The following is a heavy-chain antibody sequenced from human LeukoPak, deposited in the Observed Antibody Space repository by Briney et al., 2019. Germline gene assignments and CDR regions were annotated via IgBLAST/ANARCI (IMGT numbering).Heavy chain of an antibody. V-gene: IGHV3-30*02. J-gene: IGHJ4*02. CDR2: IRYDGSNK. CDR3: AKDFRGPAAFLG. CDR1: GFTFSSYG. Sequence: PGGSLRLSCAASGFTFSSYGMHWVRQAPGKGLEWVAFIRYDGSNKYYADSVKGRFTIPRDNSKNTLYLQMNSLRAEDTAVYYCAKDFRGPAAFLGWGQGTLVTVSS. D-gene: IGHD2-2*01.